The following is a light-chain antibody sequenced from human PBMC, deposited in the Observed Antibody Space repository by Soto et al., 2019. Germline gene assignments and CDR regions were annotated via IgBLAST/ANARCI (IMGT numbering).Light chain of an antibody. V-gene: IGLV2-23*02. CDR1: NSDVGSYNL. J-gene: IGLJ1*01. CDR3: CSYAGSSTPYV. CDR2: EVS. Sequence: QSVLIQPESVSVSPGQSITISCAGTNSDVGSYNLVSWYQQQPGKAPKLMIYEVSKRPSGVSNRFSGSKSGNTASLTISGLQAEDEADYYCCSYAGSSTPYVFGTGTKVTVL.